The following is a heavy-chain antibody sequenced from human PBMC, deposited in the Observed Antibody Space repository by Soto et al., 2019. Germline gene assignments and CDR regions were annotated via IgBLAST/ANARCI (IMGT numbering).Heavy chain of an antibody. V-gene: IGHV4-30-2*01. CDR3: ARGGYSGYDFMFDY. D-gene: IGHD5-12*01. Sequence: SETLSLTCAVSGGSISGGGYSWNWIRQPPGKGLEYIGYIYHSGSTYYNPSLRSRVIMSLDKSKNHFSLRLSSVTAADTTVYYCARGGYSGYDFMFDYWGRGTLVTVSS. J-gene: IGHJ4*02. CDR1: GGSISGGGYS. CDR2: IYHSGST.